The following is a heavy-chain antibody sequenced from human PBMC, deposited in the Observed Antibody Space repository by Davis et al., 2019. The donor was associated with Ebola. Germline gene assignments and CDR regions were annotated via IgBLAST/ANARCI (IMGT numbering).Heavy chain of an antibody. CDR2: IYYSGST. Sequence: SETLSLTCTVSGGSISSSSYYWGWIRQPPGKGLEWIGSIYYSGSTYYNPSLKSRVTISVDTSKNQFSLKLSSMTAADTAVYYCAIAATLDYYYYYGMDVWGQGTTVTVSS. D-gene: IGHD2-15*01. J-gene: IGHJ6*02. CDR3: AIAATLDYYYYYGMDV. V-gene: IGHV4-39*01. CDR1: GGSISSSSYY.